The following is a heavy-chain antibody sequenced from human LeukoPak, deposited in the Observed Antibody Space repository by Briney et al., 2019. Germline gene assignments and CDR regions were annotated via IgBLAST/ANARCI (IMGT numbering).Heavy chain of an antibody. D-gene: IGHD3-16*01. V-gene: IGHV3-23*01. J-gene: IGHJ4*02. CDR2: ITGSGGTT. CDR1: GFSFSSYG. CDR3: ARGGYDYVWGSSVFDY. Sequence: GGSLRLSCAASGFSFSSYGMSWVRQAPGKGLEWISAITGSGGTTYYADSVEGRFTISRDNSKNTLYLQMNSLRAEDTAVYYCARGGYDYVWGSSVFDYWGQGTLVTVSS.